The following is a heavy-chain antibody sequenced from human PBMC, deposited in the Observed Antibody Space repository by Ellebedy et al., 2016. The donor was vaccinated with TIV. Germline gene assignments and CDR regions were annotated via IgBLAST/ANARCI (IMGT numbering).Heavy chain of an antibody. J-gene: IGHJ6*02. V-gene: IGHV3-48*03. CDR1: GFTFSSYE. Sequence: GESLKISCAASGFTFSSYEMNWVRQAPGKGLEWVSYISSSGSTIYYADSVKGRFTISRDNAKNSLYLQMNSLRAEDTAVYYCARDSSGWNYYYYGMDVWGQGTTVTVSS. CDR2: ISSSGSTI. D-gene: IGHD6-19*01. CDR3: ARDSSGWNYYYYGMDV.